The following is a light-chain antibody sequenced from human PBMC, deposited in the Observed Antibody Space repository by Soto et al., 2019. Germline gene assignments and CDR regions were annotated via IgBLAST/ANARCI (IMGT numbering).Light chain of an antibody. CDR2: AAS. V-gene: IGKV1-39*01. J-gene: IGKJ1*01. Sequence: DIQMTQSPSSLSASVGDRVTITCRASQGISTYLNWYQQKPGKAPKLLIYAASSLQSGVPSRFSGSGSETDCTLTSSSLQPEEFATYSCQQSYSTTWTFGQGTKVEIK. CDR3: QQSYSTTWT. CDR1: QGISTY.